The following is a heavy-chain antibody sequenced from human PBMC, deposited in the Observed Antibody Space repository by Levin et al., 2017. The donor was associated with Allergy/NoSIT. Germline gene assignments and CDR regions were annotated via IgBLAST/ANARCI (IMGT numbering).Heavy chain of an antibody. CDR2: ISWNSGSI. CDR3: AKAYVAEAGSLDY. CDR1: GFTFDDYA. V-gene: IGHV3-9*01. J-gene: IGHJ4*02. D-gene: IGHD6-19*01. Sequence: HPGGSLRLSCAASGFTFDDYAMHWVRQAPGKGLEWVSGISWNSGSIGYGDSVKGRFTISRDNAKNALYLQMNSLRPEDTALYYCAKAYVAEAGSLDYWGQGTLVTVSS.